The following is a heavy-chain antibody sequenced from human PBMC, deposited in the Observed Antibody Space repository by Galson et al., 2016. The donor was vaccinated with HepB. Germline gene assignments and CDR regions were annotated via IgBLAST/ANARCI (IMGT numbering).Heavy chain of an antibody. V-gene: IGHV3-23*01. D-gene: IGHD3-3*01. CDR2: ITDSGDRA. Sequence: SLRLSCAASGFTFSDYAMTWVRQAPGKGLEVVSIITDSGDRALSANSAEGRFTISRDNSKNTLYLQMNRLRAEDTAVYYCAKVATSGTDFSPYDHWGQGTLVTVSS. CDR3: AKVATSGTDFSPYDH. CDR1: GFTFSDYA. J-gene: IGHJ4*02.